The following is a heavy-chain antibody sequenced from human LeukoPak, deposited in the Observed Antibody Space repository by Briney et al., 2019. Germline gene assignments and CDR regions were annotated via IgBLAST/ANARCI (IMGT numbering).Heavy chain of an antibody. CDR1: GGSISSYY. D-gene: IGHD1-1*01. V-gene: IGHV4-59*01. CDR2: IYYSGST. Sequence: SETLSLTCTVSGGSISSYYWSWIRQPPGKGLEWIGYIYYSGSTNHNPSLKSRVTISLDTSKNQFSLKLSSVTAADTAVYYCARDRTGMMDNWGQGTLVTVSS. J-gene: IGHJ4*02. CDR3: ARDRTGMMDN.